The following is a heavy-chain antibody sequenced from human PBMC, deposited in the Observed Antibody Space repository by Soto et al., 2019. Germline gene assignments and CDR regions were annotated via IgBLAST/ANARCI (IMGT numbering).Heavy chain of an antibody. V-gene: IGHV1-18*04. CDR2: ISAYNGNT. CDR3: ARAGDAIQGYYYYGMDV. Sequence: SVKVSCKASGYTFTSYGISWVRQAPGQGLEWMGWISAYNGNTNYAQKLQGRVTMTTDTSTSTAYMELRSLRSDDTAVYYCARAGDAIQGYYYYGMDVWGQGTTVTVSS. D-gene: IGHD2-21*02. J-gene: IGHJ6*02. CDR1: GYTFTSYG.